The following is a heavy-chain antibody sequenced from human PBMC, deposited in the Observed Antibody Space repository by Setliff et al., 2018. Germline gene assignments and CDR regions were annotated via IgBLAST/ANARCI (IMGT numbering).Heavy chain of an antibody. CDR2: IGSGGTNI. CDR1: GFTFSSYP. CDR3: ARTTGYYFNAFDL. J-gene: IGHJ3*01. Sequence: GGSLRLSCAASGFTFSSYPMNWVRQAPGKGLEWVASIGSGGTNIYYEDSMKGRFTVSRDNAKNSLYLQMTSLRAEDTAIYYCARTTGYYFNAFDLWGQGTMVTVSS. D-gene: IGHD1-26*01. V-gene: IGHV3-21*04.